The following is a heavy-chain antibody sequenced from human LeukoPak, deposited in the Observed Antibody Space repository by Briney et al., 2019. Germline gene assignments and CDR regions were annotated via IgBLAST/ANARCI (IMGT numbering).Heavy chain of an antibody. CDR1: GFTFSSYG. CDR2: IWYDGSNK. J-gene: IGHJ6*03. V-gene: IGHV3-33*06. D-gene: IGHD2-8*01. Sequence: PGRSLRLSCAASGFTFSSYGMHWVRQAPGKGLEWVAVIWYDGSNKYYADSVKGRFTISRDNSKNTLYLQMNGLRAEDTAVYYCAKEMGYYYMDVWGKGTTVTVSS. CDR3: AKEMGYYYMDV.